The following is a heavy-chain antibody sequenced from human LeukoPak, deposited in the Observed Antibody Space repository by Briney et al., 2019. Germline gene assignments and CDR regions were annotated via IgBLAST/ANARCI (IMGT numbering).Heavy chain of an antibody. CDR3: ATHPNGYCSGGSCYDPGVSYGMDV. D-gene: IGHD2-15*01. V-gene: IGHV1-2*02. CDR1: GYTFTGYY. CDR2: INPNSGGT. Sequence: ASVKVSCKASGYTFTGYYMHWVRQAPGQGLEWMGWINPNSGGTNYAKKFQGRVTMTRDTSISTAYMELSRLRSDDTAVYYCATHPNGYCSGGSCYDPGVSYGMDVWGQGTTVTVSS. J-gene: IGHJ6*02.